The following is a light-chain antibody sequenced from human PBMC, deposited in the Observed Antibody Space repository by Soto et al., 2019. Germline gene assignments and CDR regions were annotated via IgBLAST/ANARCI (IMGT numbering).Light chain of an antibody. Sequence: EIVLTQSPGTLSLSPGERATISCRASQRVSSTYLAWYQQKPGQAPRLLIYGASSRATGIPDRFTGSGSGTDFSLTISRLEPEDFAVYYCQQYGSSPQTFGQGTKV. J-gene: IGKJ1*01. CDR1: QRVSSTY. V-gene: IGKV3-20*01. CDR2: GAS. CDR3: QQYGSSPQT.